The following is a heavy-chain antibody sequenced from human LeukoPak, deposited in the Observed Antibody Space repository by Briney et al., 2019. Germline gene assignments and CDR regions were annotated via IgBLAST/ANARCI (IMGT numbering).Heavy chain of an antibody. CDR2: IYTSGST. CDR3: ASSGSYSYYYYMDV. J-gene: IGHJ6*03. CDR1: GGSISSGSYY. D-gene: IGHD1-26*01. Sequence: PSETLSLTCTVSGGSISSGSYYWSWIRQPAGKGLEWIGRIYTSGSTNYNPSLKSRLTISVDTSKNQFSLKLSSVTAADTAVYYCASSGSYSYYYYMDVWGKGTTVTVSS. V-gene: IGHV4-61*02.